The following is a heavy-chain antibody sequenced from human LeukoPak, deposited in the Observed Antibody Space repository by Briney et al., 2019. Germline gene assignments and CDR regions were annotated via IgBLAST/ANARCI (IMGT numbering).Heavy chain of an antibody. V-gene: IGHV4-4*07. CDR1: GDSISNYY. CDR3: ARGVVPAEINYYYYYYMDV. CDR2: FSSSGST. J-gene: IGHJ6*03. Sequence: PSETLSLTCTVSGDSISNYYWNWIRQLAGKGLEWIGRFSSSGSTNYNPSLKSRVTISVDKSKNQVSLKLHSVTAADTAVYYCARGVVPAEINYYYYYYMDVWGKGTTVTVSS. D-gene: IGHD2-2*01.